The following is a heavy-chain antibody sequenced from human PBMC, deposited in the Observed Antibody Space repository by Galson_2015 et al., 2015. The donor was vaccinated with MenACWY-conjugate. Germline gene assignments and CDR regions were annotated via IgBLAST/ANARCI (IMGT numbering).Heavy chain of an antibody. V-gene: IGHV1-18*01. J-gene: IGHJ4*02. CDR2: ISAYNGNT. D-gene: IGHD3-22*01. Sequence: QSGAEVKKPGASVKVSCKASGYTFTSYGISWVRQAPGQGLEWMGWISAYNGNTNYAQKLQGRVTMTTDTSTSTAYMELRSLRSDDTAVYYCARCYYYDSSGYYFWSDYPGFDYWGQGTLVTVSS. CDR3: ARCYYYDSSGYYFWSDYPGFDY. CDR1: GYTFTSYG.